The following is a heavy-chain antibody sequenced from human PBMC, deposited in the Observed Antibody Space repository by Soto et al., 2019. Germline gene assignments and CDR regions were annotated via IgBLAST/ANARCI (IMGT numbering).Heavy chain of an antibody. CDR2: ISAYNGNT. CDR3: ARDGLDIVVVPAASKPPSINWFDP. CDR1: GYTFTSYG. V-gene: IGHV1-18*01. J-gene: IGHJ5*02. D-gene: IGHD2-2*01. Sequence: ASVKVSCKASGYTFTSYGISWVRQAPGQGLEWMGWISAYNGNTNYAQKLQGRVTMTTDTSTSTAYMELRSLRSDDTAVYYCARDGLDIVVVPAASKPPSINWFDPWGQGTLVTAPQ.